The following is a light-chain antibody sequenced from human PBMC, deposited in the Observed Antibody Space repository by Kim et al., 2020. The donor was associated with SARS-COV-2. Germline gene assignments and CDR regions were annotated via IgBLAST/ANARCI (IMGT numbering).Light chain of an antibody. CDR3: CSYAGSYVV. Sequence: QSALTQPRSVSGSPGQSVTISCTGTSSDVGGYNYVSWYQQHPGKAPKLMIYDVSKRPSRVPDRFSGSKSGNTASLTISGLQAEDEADYYCCSYAGSYVVFGGGTQLTVL. V-gene: IGLV2-11*01. CDR2: DVS. J-gene: IGLJ2*01. CDR1: SSDVGGYNY.